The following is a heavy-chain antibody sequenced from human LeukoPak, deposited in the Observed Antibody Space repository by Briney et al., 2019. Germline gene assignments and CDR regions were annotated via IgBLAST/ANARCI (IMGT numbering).Heavy chain of an antibody. Sequence: ASVKVSCKASGYTFTGYYMHWVRQAPGQGLEWMGWINPNSGGTNYAQKFQGRVIMTRDTSISTAYMELSRLRSDDTAVYYCARSIAAAGTPRGYWGQGTLVTVSS. D-gene: IGHD6-13*01. J-gene: IGHJ4*02. CDR2: INPNSGGT. V-gene: IGHV1-2*02. CDR1: GYTFTGYY. CDR3: ARSIAAAGTPRGY.